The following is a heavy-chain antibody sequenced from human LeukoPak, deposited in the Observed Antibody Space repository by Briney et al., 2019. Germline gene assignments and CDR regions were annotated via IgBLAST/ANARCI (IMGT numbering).Heavy chain of an antibody. V-gene: IGHV4-39*07. Sequence: SETLSLTCTVSGGSISSNTNYWSWIRQPPGEGLEWIGEVTHTGGTNYNPSLKSRVTISLDTFKNQFSLKLTSVTAADTAVFYCARLDIGDSGNPNWFDPWGQGTLVTVSS. CDR3: ARLDIGDSGNPNWFDP. D-gene: IGHD5-12*01. CDR2: VTHTGGT. J-gene: IGHJ5*02. CDR1: GGSISSNTNY.